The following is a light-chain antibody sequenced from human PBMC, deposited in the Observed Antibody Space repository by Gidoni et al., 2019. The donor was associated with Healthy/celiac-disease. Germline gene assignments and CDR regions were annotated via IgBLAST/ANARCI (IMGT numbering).Light chain of an antibody. V-gene: IGKV4-1*01. CDR2: WAS. Sequence: DIVMTQYPDSPAVSLGERATINCKSSQSVLYSSNNKNYLAWYQQKPGQPPKLLIYWASTRESGVPDRFSGSGSGTDFTLTISSLQAEDVAVYYCQQYYSTPLTFGGGTKVEIK. CDR3: QQYYSTPLT. CDR1: QSVLYSSNNKNY. J-gene: IGKJ4*01.